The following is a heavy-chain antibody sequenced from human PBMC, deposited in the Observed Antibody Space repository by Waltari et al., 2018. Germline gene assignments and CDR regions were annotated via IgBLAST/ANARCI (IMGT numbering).Heavy chain of an antibody. Sequence: QVQLQESGPGLVKPSGTLSLTCAVSGGSISSSNWWSWVRQPPGKGLKWIGEIYHSGSTNYNPSLKSRVTISVDMSKNQFSLKLTSVTAADTAVYYCARVEASGSYREYWGQGTLVTVSS. CDR3: ARVEASGSYREY. V-gene: IGHV4-4*02. CDR1: GGSISSSNW. CDR2: IYHSGST. J-gene: IGHJ4*02. D-gene: IGHD1-26*01.